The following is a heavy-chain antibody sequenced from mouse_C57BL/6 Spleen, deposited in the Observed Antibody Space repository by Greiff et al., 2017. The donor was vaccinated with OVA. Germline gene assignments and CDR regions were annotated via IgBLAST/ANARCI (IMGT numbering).Heavy chain of an antibody. CDR2: IDPSDSYT. V-gene: IGHV1-69*01. CDR1: GYTFTSYW. CDR3: ARGGTTVVAGSHFDY. D-gene: IGHD1-1*01. Sequence: QVQLQQSGAELVMPGASVKLSCKASGYTFTSYWMHWVKQRPGQGLEWIGEIDPSDSYTNYNQKFKGKSTLTVDKSSSTAYMQLSSLTSEDSAVYYCARGGTTVVAGSHFDYWGQGTTLTVSS. J-gene: IGHJ2*01.